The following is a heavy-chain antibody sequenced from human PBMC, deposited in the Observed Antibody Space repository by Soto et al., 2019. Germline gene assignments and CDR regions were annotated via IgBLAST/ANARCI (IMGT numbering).Heavy chain of an antibody. CDR3: AREGEMPYYYYGLDV. Sequence: QVQLVQSGAEVRKPGASVKVSCKASGYTFTTYGISWVRQAPGQGLEWMGWISGYNGHTKYAQKFQGRVTMTTDTSTRAGYMDLRSLRSGDTAVYYCAREGEMPYYYYGLDVWGQGTTVTVSS. D-gene: IGHD3-16*01. CDR1: GYTFTTYG. V-gene: IGHV1-18*01. J-gene: IGHJ6*02. CDR2: ISGYNGHT.